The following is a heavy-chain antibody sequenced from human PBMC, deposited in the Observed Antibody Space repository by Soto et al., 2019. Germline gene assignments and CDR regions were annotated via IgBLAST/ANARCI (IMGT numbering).Heavy chain of an antibody. CDR1: GGSLSGYC. V-gene: IGHV4-34*01. CDR2: INHSGMT. J-gene: IGHJ1*01. D-gene: IGHD3-3*01. CDR3: AIGRKYYDFLIVYPHPRYCFIF. Sequence: PSETLSIACAVYGGSLSGYCLTWIRQPPGKGLEWIAEINHSGMTNYNPSLKSRVTISVDTSKSQFSLKLSSVTAADTAVYYCAIGRKYYDFLIVYPHPRYCFIFRGQATLVSGSS.